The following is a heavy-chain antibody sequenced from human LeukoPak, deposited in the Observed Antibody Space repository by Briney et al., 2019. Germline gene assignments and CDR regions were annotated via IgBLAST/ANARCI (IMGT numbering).Heavy chain of an antibody. CDR1: GGSISSSSYY. Sequence: ASETLSLTCTVSGGSISSSSYYWGWIRQPPGKGLEWIGSIYYSGSTYYNPSLKSRVTISVDTSKNQFSMKLTSVTAADTAVYYCARARYGYYYYYMDVWGKGTTVTVSS. V-gene: IGHV4-39*07. CDR2: IYYSGST. J-gene: IGHJ6*03. D-gene: IGHD1-1*01. CDR3: ARARYGYYYYYMDV.